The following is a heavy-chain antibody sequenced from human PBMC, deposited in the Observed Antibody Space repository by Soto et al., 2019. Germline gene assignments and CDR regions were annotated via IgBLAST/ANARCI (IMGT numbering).Heavy chain of an antibody. CDR1: GFTFSTYV. J-gene: IGHJ4*02. D-gene: IGHD3-9*01. CDR3: ARASPRGRYFDWLIFPLGH. V-gene: IGHV3-23*01. Sequence: PGGSLRLSCAASGFTFSTYVMTWVRQAPGKGLEWVSLISASSRSTYYADSVKGRFTISRDNSKSTLYLQMNSLRAEDTAVYYCARASPRGRYFDWLIFPLGHWGQGTLVTVSS. CDR2: ISASSRST.